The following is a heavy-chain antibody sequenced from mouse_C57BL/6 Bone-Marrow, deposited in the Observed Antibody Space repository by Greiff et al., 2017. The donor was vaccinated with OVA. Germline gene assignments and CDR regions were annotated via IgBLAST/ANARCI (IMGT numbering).Heavy chain of an antibody. CDR1: GYTFTSYG. Sequence: QVQLQQSGAELARPGASVKLSCKASGYTFTSYGISWVKQSTGQGLEWIGEIYPRSGNTYYNEKFKGKATLTADKSSSTAYMELRSLTSEDSAVYFCAPPYYGSSYYFDYWGQGTTLTVSS. CDR3: APPYYGSSYYFDY. J-gene: IGHJ2*01. V-gene: IGHV1-81*01. D-gene: IGHD1-1*01. CDR2: IYPRSGNT.